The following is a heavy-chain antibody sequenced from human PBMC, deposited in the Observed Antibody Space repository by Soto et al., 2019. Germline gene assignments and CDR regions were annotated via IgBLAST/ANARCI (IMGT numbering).Heavy chain of an antibody. CDR2: IYTSGST. CDR3: ARDVDVWAANYGMDV. D-gene: IGHD3-16*01. CDR1: GGSISIYY. V-gene: IGHV4-4*07. Sequence: PSETLSLTCTVSGGSISIYYWSWIRQPAGKGLEWIGRIYTSGSTNYNPSLKSRVTMSVDTSKNQFSLKLSTVTAADTAVYYCARDVDVWAANYGMDVWGQGTTVTVSS. J-gene: IGHJ6*02.